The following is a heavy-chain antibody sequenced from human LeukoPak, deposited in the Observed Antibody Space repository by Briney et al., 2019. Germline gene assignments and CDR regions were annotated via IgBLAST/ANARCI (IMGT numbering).Heavy chain of an antibody. V-gene: IGHV4-34*01. Sequence: PSETLSLTCAVYGGSFSGYYWSWIRQPPGKGLEWIGEINHSGSTNYNPSLKSRVTISVDTSKNQFSLKLSSVTAADTAVYYCFSGSYYGMDVWGQGTTVTVSS. J-gene: IGHJ6*02. D-gene: IGHD3-10*01. CDR2: INHSGST. CDR3: FSGSYYGMDV. CDR1: GGSFSGYY.